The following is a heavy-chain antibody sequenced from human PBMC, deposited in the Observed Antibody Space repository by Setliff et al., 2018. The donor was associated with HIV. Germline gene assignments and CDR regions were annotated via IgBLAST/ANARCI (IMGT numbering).Heavy chain of an antibody. CDR1: GSSLTELS. Sequence: AASVKVSCKVSGSSLTELSIRWVRQTPGKGLQWMGGFDPEDGPDDGQTIYARKFQGRVTMTEDTSTGTAYMVLARLTSEDTAVYFCATVGPTGAYFHDWGQGTLVTVSS. V-gene: IGHV1-24*01. CDR3: ATVGPTGAYFHD. D-gene: IGHD1-26*01. CDR2: FDPEDGPDDGQT. J-gene: IGHJ4*02.